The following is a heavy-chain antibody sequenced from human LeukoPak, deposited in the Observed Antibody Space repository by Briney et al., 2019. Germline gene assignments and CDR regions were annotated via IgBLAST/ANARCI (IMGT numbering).Heavy chain of an antibody. CDR2: INHSGST. CDR3: ARSSGDYDFWSGYLGYYFDY. CDR1: GGSFSGYY. D-gene: IGHD3-3*01. J-gene: IGHJ4*02. Sequence: PSETLSLTCAVYGGSFSGYYWSWIRQPPGKGLGWIGEINHSGSTNYNPSLKSRVTISVDTSKNQFSLKLSSVTAADTAVYYCARSSGDYDFWSGYLGYYFDYWGQGTLVTVSS. V-gene: IGHV4-34*01.